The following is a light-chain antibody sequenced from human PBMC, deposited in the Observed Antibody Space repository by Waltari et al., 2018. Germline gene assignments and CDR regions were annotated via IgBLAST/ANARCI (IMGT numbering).Light chain of an antibody. CDR2: EVI. CDR3: SSYTSSSTLV. CDR1: SSDVGGYNY. V-gene: IGLV2-14*01. J-gene: IGLJ2*01. Sequence: QSALTQPASVAGSPGQSITISCTGTSSDVGGYNYFSWYQQFPGKAPKLLIYEVINRPSGISNRFSGAKSGNTASLAISGLQAEDEADYYCSSYTSSSTLVFGGGTKLTVL.